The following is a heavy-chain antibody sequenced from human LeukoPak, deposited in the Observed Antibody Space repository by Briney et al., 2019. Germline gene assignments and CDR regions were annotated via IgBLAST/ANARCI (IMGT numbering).Heavy chain of an antibody. V-gene: IGHV3-73*01. Sequence: PGGSLTLSCAASGFTSSGSAMHWVRQPSGKGREWVGRIRSKANSYATAYAASVKGRFTISRDDSKNTAYLQMSSLKPEDTAVYYCTSYCGGDCSDWGQGTLVTVSS. CDR1: GFTSSGSA. CDR3: TSYCGGDCSD. D-gene: IGHD2-21*01. CDR2: IRSKANSYAT. J-gene: IGHJ4*02.